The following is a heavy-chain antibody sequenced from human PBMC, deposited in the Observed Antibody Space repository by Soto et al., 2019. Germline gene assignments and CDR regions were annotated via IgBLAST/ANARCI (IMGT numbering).Heavy chain of an antibody. Sequence: GGSLRLSCAASGFTFSSQAMTWVRQAPWKGLEWVSTIGGSGGIAYADSVKGRFTISRDNSKSTLYLQMNSLRAEDTALYYCASLVNSGSDFDYWGQGTLVTVSS. J-gene: IGHJ4*02. CDR3: ASLVNSGSDFDY. CDR2: IGGSGGIA. V-gene: IGHV3-23*01. D-gene: IGHD5-12*01. CDR1: GFTFSSQA.